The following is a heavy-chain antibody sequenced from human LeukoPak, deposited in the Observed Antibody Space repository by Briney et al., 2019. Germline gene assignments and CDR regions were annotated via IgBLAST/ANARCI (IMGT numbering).Heavy chain of an antibody. J-gene: IGHJ3*01. Sequence: PGGSLRLSCAASGFTFSSYAMHWVRQAPGKGLEWVAVISYDGSNKYYADSVKGRFTISRDNSKNTLYLQMNSLRAEDTAVYYCARDGSFWSGFHAFDLWGQGTVVTVSS. CDR2: ISYDGSNK. D-gene: IGHD3-3*01. CDR1: GFTFSSYA. V-gene: IGHV3-30-3*01. CDR3: ARDGSFWSGFHAFDL.